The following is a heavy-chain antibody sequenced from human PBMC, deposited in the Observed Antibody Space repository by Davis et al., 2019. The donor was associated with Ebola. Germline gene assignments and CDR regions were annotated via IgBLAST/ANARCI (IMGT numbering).Heavy chain of an antibody. Sequence: PGGSLRLSCAVSGFTFSSYSMNWVRQAPGKGLEWVSYISSSSSITYYADSVKGRFTISRDNAKNSLYLQMNSLRAEDTAVYYCAREIPSIVVVPAAILSDYWGQGTLVTVSS. CDR3: AREIPSIVVVPAAILSDY. D-gene: IGHD2-2*02. J-gene: IGHJ4*02. V-gene: IGHV3-48*01. CDR1: GFTFSSYS. CDR2: ISSSSSIT.